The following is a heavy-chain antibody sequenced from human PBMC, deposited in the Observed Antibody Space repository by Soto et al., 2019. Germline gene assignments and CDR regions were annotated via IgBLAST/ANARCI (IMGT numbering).Heavy chain of an antibody. CDR3: ARVGEEGLWFGELAWFDP. V-gene: IGHV1-3*01. Sequence: QVQLVQSGAEVKKPGASVKVSCKASGYTFTSYAMHWVRQAPGQRLEWMGWINAGNGNTKYSQKFQGRVTITRDTSASTAYMELSSLRSEDTAVYYCARVGEEGLWFGELAWFDPWGQGTLVTVSS. D-gene: IGHD3-10*01. CDR2: INAGNGNT. CDR1: GYTFTSYA. J-gene: IGHJ5*02.